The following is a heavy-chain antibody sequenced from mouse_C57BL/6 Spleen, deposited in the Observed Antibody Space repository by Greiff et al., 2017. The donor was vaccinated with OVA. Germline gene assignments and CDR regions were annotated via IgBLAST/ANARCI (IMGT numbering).Heavy chain of an antibody. J-gene: IGHJ4*01. CDR3: ARKGITTVVDYYAMDY. Sequence: QVQLKQPGAELVKPGASVKLSCKASGYTFTSYWMHWVKQRPGQGLEWIGMIHPNSGSTNYNEKFKSKATLTVDKSSSTAYMQLSSLTSEDSAVYYCARKGITTVVDYYAMDYWGQGTSVTVSS. V-gene: IGHV1-64*01. CDR2: IHPNSGST. D-gene: IGHD1-1*01. CDR1: GYTFTSYW.